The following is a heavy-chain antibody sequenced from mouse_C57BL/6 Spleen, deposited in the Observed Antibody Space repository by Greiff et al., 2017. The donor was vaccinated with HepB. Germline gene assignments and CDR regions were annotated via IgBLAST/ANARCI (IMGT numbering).Heavy chain of an antibody. D-gene: IGHD2-3*01. CDR1: GFTFSDYG. J-gene: IGHJ2*01. CDR3: ARKAMTLYYFDY. Sequence: DVMLVESGGGLVKPGGSLKLSCAASGFTFSDYGMHWVRQAPEKGLEWVAYISSGSSTIYYADTVKGRFTISRDNAKNTLFLQMTSLRSEDTAMYYCARKAMTLYYFDYWGQGTTLTVSS. V-gene: IGHV5-17*01. CDR2: ISSGSSTI.